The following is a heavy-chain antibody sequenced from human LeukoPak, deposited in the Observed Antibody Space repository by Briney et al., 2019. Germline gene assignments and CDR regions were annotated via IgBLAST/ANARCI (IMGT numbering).Heavy chain of an antibody. CDR1: GGSISSGSYY. V-gene: IGHV4-61*02. Sequence: SETLSLTCTVSGGSISSGSYYWSWIRQPAGKGLEWIGRIYTSGSTNYNPSLKSRVTISVDTSKNQFSLKLSSVTAADTAVYYCARTRGYYYDSSAYKGIDYWGQGTLVTVSS. D-gene: IGHD3-22*01. CDR2: IYTSGST. CDR3: ARTRGYYYDSSAYKGIDY. J-gene: IGHJ4*02.